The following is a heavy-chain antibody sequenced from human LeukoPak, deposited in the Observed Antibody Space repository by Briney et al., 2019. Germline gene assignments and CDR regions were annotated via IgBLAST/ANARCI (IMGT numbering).Heavy chain of an antibody. CDR1: GGSISSGGYY. Sequence: SETLSLTCTVSGGSISSGGYYWSWIRQHPGKGLEWIGYIYYSGSTYYNPSLKSRVTISVDTSKNQFSLKLSSVTAADTAVYYCARGDPGITGTGSDAFDIWGQGTMVTVSS. CDR2: IYYSGST. CDR3: ARGDPGITGTGSDAFDI. D-gene: IGHD1-20*01. J-gene: IGHJ3*02. V-gene: IGHV4-31*03.